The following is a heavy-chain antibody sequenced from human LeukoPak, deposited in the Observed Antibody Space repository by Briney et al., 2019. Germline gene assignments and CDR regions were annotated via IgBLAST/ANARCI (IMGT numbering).Heavy chain of an antibody. CDR3: ARDIVVVPAATSWFDP. D-gene: IGHD2-2*01. Sequence: ASVKVSCKASGYTFTSYYMHWVRQAPGQGLEWMGIINPSGGSTSYAQKFQGRVTMTRDMSTSTVYMELSSLRSEDTAVYYCARDIVVVPAATSWFDPWGQGTLVTVSS. V-gene: IGHV1-46*01. CDR1: GYTFTSYY. J-gene: IGHJ5*02. CDR2: INPSGGST.